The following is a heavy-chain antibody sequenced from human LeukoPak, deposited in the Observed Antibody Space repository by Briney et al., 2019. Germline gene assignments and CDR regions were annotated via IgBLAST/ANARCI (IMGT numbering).Heavy chain of an antibody. D-gene: IGHD3-10*01. J-gene: IGHJ4*02. Sequence: PGGSLRLSCAASGFTFDDYGMSWVRQAPGKGVEWGSGLKWSGDNTGYADSVKGRFTISRDNAKNSLYLQMNSLRAEDTALYYCARDRYYGSGSQKPFDYWGQGTLVTVSS. CDR3: ARDRYYGSGSQKPFDY. CDR1: GFTFDDYG. V-gene: IGHV3-20*04. CDR2: LKWSGDNT.